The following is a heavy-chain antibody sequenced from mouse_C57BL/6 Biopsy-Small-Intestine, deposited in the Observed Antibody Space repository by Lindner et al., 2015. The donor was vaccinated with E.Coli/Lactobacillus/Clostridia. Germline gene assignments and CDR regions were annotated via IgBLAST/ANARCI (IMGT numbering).Heavy chain of an antibody. D-gene: IGHD2-5*01. J-gene: IGHJ1*03. V-gene: IGHV1-82*01. CDR2: IYPGDGDT. CDR1: GYAFSSSW. CDR3: VRAYYSNWYFDI. Sequence: VQLQESGAELARPGASVKISCKASGYAFSSSWMNWVKQRPGKGLEWIGRIYPGDGDTNYNGKFKGKATLTADKSSSTAYMQLSSLTSEDSAVYFCVRAYYSNWYFDIWGTGTTVTVSS.